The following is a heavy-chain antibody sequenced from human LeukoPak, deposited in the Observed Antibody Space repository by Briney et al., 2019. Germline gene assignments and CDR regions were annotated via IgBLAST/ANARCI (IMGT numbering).Heavy chain of an antibody. J-gene: IGHJ4*02. D-gene: IGHD4-17*01. Sequence: GGSLRLSCAASGFTFSNYWMTWVRQAPGKGLEWVAHINQDGSEKYYVDSVKGRFTISRDNTKNSLYLQMNSLRAEDTAVYYCARGTTVTPHPIPFDYWGQGTLVTVSS. CDR1: GFTFSNYW. CDR2: INQDGSEK. V-gene: IGHV3-7*04. CDR3: ARGTTVTPHPIPFDY.